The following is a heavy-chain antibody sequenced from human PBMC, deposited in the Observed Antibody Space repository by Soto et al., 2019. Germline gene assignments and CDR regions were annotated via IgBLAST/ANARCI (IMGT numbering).Heavy chain of an antibody. CDR1: GGSISSSSYY. CDR2: IYYSGST. Sequence: SETLSLTCTVSGGSISSSSYYWGWIRQPPGKGLEWIGSIYYSGSTYYNPSLKSRVTISVDTSKNQFSLKLSSVTAADTAAYYCASLGSLFDYWGQGTLVTVSS. CDR3: ASLGSLFDY. V-gene: IGHV4-39*01. J-gene: IGHJ4*02. D-gene: IGHD3-16*01.